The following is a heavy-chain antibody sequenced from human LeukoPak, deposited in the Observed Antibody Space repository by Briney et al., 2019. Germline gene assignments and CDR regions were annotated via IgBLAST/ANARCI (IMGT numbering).Heavy chain of an antibody. Sequence: GSSVKVSCKASGGTFSRYAISWVRQAPGQGLEWMGGIIPIFGTANYAQKFQGRVTITTDESTSTAYMELSSLRSEDTAVYYCASGGIAVAFPFDYWGQGTLVTVSS. J-gene: IGHJ4*02. D-gene: IGHD6-19*01. CDR2: IIPIFGTA. CDR3: ASGGIAVAFPFDY. CDR1: GGTFSRYA. V-gene: IGHV1-69*05.